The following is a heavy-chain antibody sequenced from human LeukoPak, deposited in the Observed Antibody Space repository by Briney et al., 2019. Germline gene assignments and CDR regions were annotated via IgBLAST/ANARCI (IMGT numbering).Heavy chain of an antibody. J-gene: IGHJ4*02. CDR3: TRDRGDFWSGYVDY. CDR2: IRSEAYGGTT. CDR1: GFTFGDYA. Sequence: GGSLRLSCTASGFTFGDYAMSWVRQAPGKGLEWVGFIRSEAYGGTTEYAASVKGRFTISRDDSKSIAYLQMNSLKTEDTAVYYCTRDRGDFWSGYVDYWGQGTLVTVSS. V-gene: IGHV3-49*04. D-gene: IGHD3-3*01.